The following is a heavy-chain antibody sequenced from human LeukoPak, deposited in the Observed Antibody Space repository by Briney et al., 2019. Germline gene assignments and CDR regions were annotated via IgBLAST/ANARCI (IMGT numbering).Heavy chain of an antibody. CDR1: GGSFSGYY. V-gene: IGHV4-34*01. J-gene: IGHJ5*02. CDR2: INHSGST. CDR3: ARAPLVVVPAADNWFDP. D-gene: IGHD2-2*01. Sequence: PSETLSLTCAVYGGSFSGYYWSWIRQPPGKGLEWIGEINHSGSTNYNPSLKSRVTISVDTSKNQFSLKLSSVTAGDTAVYYCARAPLVVVPAADNWFDPWGQGTLVTVSS.